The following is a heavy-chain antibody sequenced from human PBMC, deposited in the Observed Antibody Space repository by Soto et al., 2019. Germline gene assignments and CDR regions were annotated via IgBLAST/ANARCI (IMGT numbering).Heavy chain of an antibody. D-gene: IGHD6-19*01. CDR3: ASNRGGGWLYYFDY. J-gene: IGHJ4*02. CDR2: ISGSGGNT. CDR1: GFTFSSYA. V-gene: IGHV3-23*01. Sequence: EVQLLESGGGLVQTGGSLRLSCAASGFTFSSYAMSWVRQAPGKGLEWVSVISGSGGNTYYADSVKGRFTISRDNSKNTVYLQMNSLRAEDTAVYYCASNRGGGWLYYFDYWGQGTLVTVSS.